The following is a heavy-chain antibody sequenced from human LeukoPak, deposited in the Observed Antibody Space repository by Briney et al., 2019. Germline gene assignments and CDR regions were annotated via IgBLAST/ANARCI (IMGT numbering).Heavy chain of an antibody. CDR1: GFTFSEHY. D-gene: IGHD3-3*01. V-gene: IGHV3-11*01. Sequence: GGSVSLFCAASGFTFSEHYMSWIRHAPGEGLECVSYISHTGTTTMYGDSVQGRFTVSRHNADNLLFLQMNSLRAEDTAVYFCVRTARLIDYWGQGTLVTVSS. J-gene: IGHJ4*02. CDR3: VRTARLIDY. CDR2: ISHTGTTT.